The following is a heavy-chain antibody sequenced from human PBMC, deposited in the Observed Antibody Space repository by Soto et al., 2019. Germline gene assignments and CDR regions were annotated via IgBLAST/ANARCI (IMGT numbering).Heavy chain of an antibody. D-gene: IGHD2-15*01. V-gene: IGHV4-34*01. CDR1: GGSFSGYY. CDR2: INHSGST. Sequence: QVQLQQWGAGLLKPSETLSLTCAVYGGSFSGYYWSWIRQPPGQGLEWIGEINHSGSTNYNPSLKSRVTLSVDTSKNQFSLKLSSVTAADTAVYYCARGDYCSGGGCSGGDYWGQGTLVTVSS. CDR3: ARGDYCSGGGCSGGDY. J-gene: IGHJ4*02.